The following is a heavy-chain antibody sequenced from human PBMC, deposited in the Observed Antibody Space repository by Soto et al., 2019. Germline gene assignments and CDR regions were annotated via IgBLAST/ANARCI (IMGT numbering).Heavy chain of an antibody. Sequence: ASETLSLTCTVSGGSISSGGYYWSWIRQHPGKGLEWIGYIYYSGSTYYNPSLKSRVTISVDTSKNQFSLKLSSVTAADTAVYYCAREIGTNWFDPWGQGTLVTVSS. CDR3: AREIGTNWFDP. CDR1: GGSISSGGYY. J-gene: IGHJ5*02. D-gene: IGHD3-22*01. CDR2: IYYSGST. V-gene: IGHV4-31*03.